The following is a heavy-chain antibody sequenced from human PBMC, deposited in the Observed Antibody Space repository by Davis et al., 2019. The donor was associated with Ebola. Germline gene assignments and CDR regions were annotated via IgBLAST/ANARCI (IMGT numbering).Heavy chain of an antibody. CDR2: IYHSGST. Sequence: SETLSLTCTVSGGSMTSDYWSWIRQPPGKGLEWIGSIYHSGSTNYSPSLKSRVTISADTSKNQFSLRLKSVTAADTAMYYCARDYVYWGQGILVTVSS. CDR3: ARDYVY. D-gene: IGHD1-14*01. CDR1: GGSMTSDY. J-gene: IGHJ4*02. V-gene: IGHV4-59*12.